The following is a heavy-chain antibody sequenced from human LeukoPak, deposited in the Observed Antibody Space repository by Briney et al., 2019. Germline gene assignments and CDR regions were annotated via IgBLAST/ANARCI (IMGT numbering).Heavy chain of an antibody. V-gene: IGHV3-30*18. Sequence: GGSLRLSCAASGFTFSSYAMSWVRQAPGKGLEWVAVISYDGSNKYYADSVKGRFTISRDNSKNTLYLQMNSLRAEDTAVYYCAKDRKPGIAVAGVNFDYWGQGTLVTVSS. CDR2: ISYDGSNK. J-gene: IGHJ4*02. CDR3: AKDRKPGIAVAGVNFDY. D-gene: IGHD6-19*01. CDR1: GFTFSSYA.